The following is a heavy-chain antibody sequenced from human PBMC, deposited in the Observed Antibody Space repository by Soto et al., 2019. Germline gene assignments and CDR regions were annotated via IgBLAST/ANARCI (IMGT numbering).Heavy chain of an antibody. D-gene: IGHD1-1*01. Sequence: SGPTLVSPTQTLTLTCTFSGFSLSTSGVGVGWIRQPPGKALEWLALIYWDDDKRYSPSLKSRLTITKGTSKNQVVLTMTNMDPVDTATYYCAHGTLETLSFDYWGQGTLVTVSS. CDR3: AHGTLETLSFDY. CDR2: IYWDDDK. J-gene: IGHJ4*02. V-gene: IGHV2-5*02. CDR1: GFSLSTSGVG.